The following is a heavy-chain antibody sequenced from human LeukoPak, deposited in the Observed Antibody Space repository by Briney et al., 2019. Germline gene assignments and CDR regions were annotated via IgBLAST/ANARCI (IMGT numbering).Heavy chain of an antibody. D-gene: IGHD3-10*01. Sequence: ASVKVSCKASGYSFTGYYMHWVRQAPGQGLEWMGWINPNSGGTNYAQKFQGRVTMTRDTSISTAYMELSRLRSDDTAVYYCAIEPYGSGSYYFDYWGQGTLVTVSS. J-gene: IGHJ4*02. CDR1: GYSFTGYY. CDR2: INPNSGGT. CDR3: AIEPYGSGSYYFDY. V-gene: IGHV1-2*02.